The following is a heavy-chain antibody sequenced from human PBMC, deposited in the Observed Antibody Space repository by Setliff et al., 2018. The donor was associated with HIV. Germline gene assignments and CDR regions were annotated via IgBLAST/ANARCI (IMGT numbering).Heavy chain of an antibody. V-gene: IGHV1-46*01. Sequence: ASVKVSCKASGYSFTNYYIHWVRQAPGQGLEWMGVINPSSGDTLYAQNFQGRVTVTRDTSTSTVYMELSSLRSEDTAVYYCAREFPRIVVVPAAIGYYYYYMDVWGKGTTVTVSS. CDR2: INPSSGDT. D-gene: IGHD2-2*02. J-gene: IGHJ6*03. CDR3: AREFPRIVVVPAAIGYYYYYMDV. CDR1: GYSFTNYY.